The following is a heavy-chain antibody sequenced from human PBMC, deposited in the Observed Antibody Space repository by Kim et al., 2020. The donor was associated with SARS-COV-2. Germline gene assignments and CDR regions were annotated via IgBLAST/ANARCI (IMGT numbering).Heavy chain of an antibody. V-gene: IGHV4-31*03. CDR1: GGSISSGGYY. D-gene: IGHD5-18*01. CDR3: ASGRGYSYGYSMFDY. J-gene: IGHJ4*02. Sequence: SETLSLTCTVSGGSISSGGYYWSWIRQHPGKGLEWIGYIYYSGSTYYNPSLKSRVTISVDTSKNQFSLKLSSVTAADTAVYYCASGRGYSYGYSMFDYWGQGTLVTVSS. CDR2: IYYSGST.